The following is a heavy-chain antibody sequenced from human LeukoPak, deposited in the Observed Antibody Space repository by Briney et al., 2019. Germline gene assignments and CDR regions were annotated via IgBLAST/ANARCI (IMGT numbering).Heavy chain of an antibody. CDR1: GFTFSSYA. D-gene: IGHD2-15*01. CDR3: ARDRWELLSNSYHYCGLDV. V-gene: IGHV3-23*01. J-gene: IGHJ6*02. CDR2: ISGSGGST. Sequence: GGSLRLSCAASGFTFSSYAMSWVRQAPGKGLEWVSAISGSGGSTYYADSVKGRFTISRDNSKNTLYLQMNSLRAEDTAVYYCARDRWELLSNSYHYCGLDVWGQGTTVTVSS.